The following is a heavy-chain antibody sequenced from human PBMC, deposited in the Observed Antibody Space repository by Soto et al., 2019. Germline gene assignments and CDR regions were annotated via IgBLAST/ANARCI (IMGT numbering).Heavy chain of an antibody. CDR1: GFTFSSYG. V-gene: IGHV3-33*01. CDR2: IWHDGSNQ. CDR3: ARERGQIDY. J-gene: IGHJ4*02. Sequence: QVQLVESGGGVVQPGRSLRLSCAASGFTFSSYGMQWVRQAPGKGREWVAVIWHDGSNQYYADSVKGRFTISRDNSNNSLYLQLNSLRAEDTAVYYCARERGQIDYWGQGTLVTVSS.